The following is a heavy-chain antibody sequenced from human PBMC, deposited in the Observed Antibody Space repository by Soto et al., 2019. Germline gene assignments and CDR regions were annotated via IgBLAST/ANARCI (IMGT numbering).Heavy chain of an antibody. CDR3: AKETRSGSFDY. D-gene: IGHD1-26*01. Sequence: SLRLSCAASGFTFDEYAMHWVRQAPGKGLEWVSGISWNSGSIGYADSVKGRFTISRDNAKNSLYLQMNSLRAEDTALYYCAKETRSGSFDYWGQGTLVTVSS. CDR1: GFTFDEYA. J-gene: IGHJ4*02. V-gene: IGHV3-9*01. CDR2: ISWNSGSI.